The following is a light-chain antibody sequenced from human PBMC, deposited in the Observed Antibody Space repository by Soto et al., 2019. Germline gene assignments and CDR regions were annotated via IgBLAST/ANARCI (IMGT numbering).Light chain of an antibody. Sequence: QSALTQPASVSGSPGQSITISCTGTRSDVGGYNYVSWYQQHPGKAPKLMIYDVSNRPSGVSNRFSGYKSCNTASRTLSGLQAEDESDYYCSSYTTTLYVFGSGTKLTVL. CDR3: SSYTTTLYV. CDR2: DVS. V-gene: IGLV2-14*03. CDR1: RSDVGGYNY. J-gene: IGLJ1*01.